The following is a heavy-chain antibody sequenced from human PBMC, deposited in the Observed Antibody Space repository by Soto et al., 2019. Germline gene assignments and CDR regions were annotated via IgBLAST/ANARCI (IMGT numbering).Heavy chain of an antibody. D-gene: IGHD3-10*01. J-gene: IGHJ4*02. CDR3: ARETCGSGSYCSDYFDY. CDR1: GGSISSGGYY. Sequence: SETLSLTCAVSGGSISSGGYYWSWIRQPPGKGLEWIGYIYYSGSTNYNPSLKSRVTISVDTSKNQFSLKLSSVTAADTAVYYCARETCGSGSYCSDYFDYWGQGTLVTVSS. V-gene: IGHV4-61*08. CDR2: IYYSGST.